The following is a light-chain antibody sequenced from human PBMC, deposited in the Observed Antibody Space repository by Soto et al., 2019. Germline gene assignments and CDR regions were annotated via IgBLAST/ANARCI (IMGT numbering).Light chain of an antibody. CDR2: EVS. Sequence: EILMTQSPATVSVSPGERVALSCRASQSVSSGLAWYQQKPGQAPRLLIHEVSARATGISDRFSASGSGTEFSLIISGQQCEDFAVYYCEQYNNWPFTFGPGTKVEMK. CDR3: EQYNNWPFT. J-gene: IGKJ3*01. CDR1: QSVSSG. V-gene: IGKV3-15*01.